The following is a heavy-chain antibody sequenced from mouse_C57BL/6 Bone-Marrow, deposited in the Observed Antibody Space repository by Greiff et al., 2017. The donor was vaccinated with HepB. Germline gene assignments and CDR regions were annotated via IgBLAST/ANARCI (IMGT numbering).Heavy chain of an antibody. J-gene: IGHJ4*01. CDR3: VRQKGYDYDYAMDY. V-gene: IGHV10-1*01. CDR2: IRSKSNNYAT. Sequence: EVQLVESGGGLVQPKGSLKLSCAASGFSFNTYAMNWVRQAPGKGLEWVARIRSKSNNYATYYADSVKDRFTISRDDSESMLYLQMNNLKTEDTAMYYCVRQKGYDYDYAMDYWGQGTSVTVSS. CDR1: GFSFNTYA. D-gene: IGHD2-4*01.